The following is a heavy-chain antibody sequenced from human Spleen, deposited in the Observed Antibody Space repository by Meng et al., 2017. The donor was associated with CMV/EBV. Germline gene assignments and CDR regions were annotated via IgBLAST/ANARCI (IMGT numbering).Heavy chain of an antibody. J-gene: IGHJ4*02. CDR2: ISTYNGDT. Sequence: ASVKVSCKGSGGTFSSYAISWVRQAPGQGPEWMGWISTYNGDTRYAQRFQDRVTMTTDTSTGTAYMELRNMRSDDTAVYYCATQYIRASGWYYFDYWGQGTLVTVSS. CDR1: GGTFSSYA. D-gene: IGHD6-19*01. CDR3: ATQYIRASGWYYFDY. V-gene: IGHV1-18*01.